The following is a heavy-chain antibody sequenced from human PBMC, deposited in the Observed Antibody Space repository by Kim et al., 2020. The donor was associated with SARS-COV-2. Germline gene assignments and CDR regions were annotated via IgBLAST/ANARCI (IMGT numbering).Heavy chain of an antibody. Sequence: GGSLRLSCAASGFTFSSYEINWVRQAPGKGLGWVSYISSSGSTINYADSVKGRFTISRDNAKNSLYLQLNSLRAEDTAVYYCAGSSWGDFDYWGQGTLVTVSS. CDR2: ISSSGSTI. CDR1: GFTFSSYE. D-gene: IGHD3-10*01. V-gene: IGHV3-48*03. J-gene: IGHJ4*02. CDR3: AGSSWGDFDY.